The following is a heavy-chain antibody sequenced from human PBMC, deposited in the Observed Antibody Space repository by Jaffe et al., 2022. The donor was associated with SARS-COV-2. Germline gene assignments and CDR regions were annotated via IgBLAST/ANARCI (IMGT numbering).Heavy chain of an antibody. CDR2: IYPSDSDT. J-gene: IGHJ6*02. V-gene: IGHV5-51*01. CDR3: ARLRSSSGQKYYYYGMDV. CDR1: GYSFTSYW. Sequence: EVQLVQSGAEVKKPGESLKISCKDSGYSFTSYWIGWVRQMPGKGLEWMGIIYPSDSDTRYSPSFQGQVTISADKSIGTAYLQWSSLKTSDTAMYYCARLRSSSGQKYYYYGMDVWGQGTTVTVSS. D-gene: IGHD3-10*01.